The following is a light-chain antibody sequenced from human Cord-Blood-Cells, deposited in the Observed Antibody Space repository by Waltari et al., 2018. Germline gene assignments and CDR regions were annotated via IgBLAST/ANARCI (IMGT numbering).Light chain of an antibody. J-gene: IGKJ2*01. CDR1: QSISSY. CDR2: AAS. CDR3: QQSYSTRYT. Sequence: DIQMTQSPSSLSASVGARVTITCRASQSISSYLNWYQQKPGKAPKLLIYAASSLQSGVPSRCSGSGSGTDFTLTISSLQPEDFATYYCQQSYSTRYTFGQGTKLEIK. V-gene: IGKV1-39*01.